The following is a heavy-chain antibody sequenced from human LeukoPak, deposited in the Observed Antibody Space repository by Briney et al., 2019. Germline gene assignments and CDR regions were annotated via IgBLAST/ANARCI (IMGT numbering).Heavy chain of an antibody. D-gene: IGHD3-22*01. CDR1: GGSITSDDFY. CDR2: IYYSGNT. V-gene: IGHV4-61*02. CDR3: ARAPHFFDTSGSRYYFDY. J-gene: IGHJ4*02. Sequence: SQTLSLTCTVSGGSITSDDFYWSWIRRPAGKPLEWIGRIYYSGNTYYSPSLMSRVTISVDTSENQFSLNLSSVTAADTAVYFCARAPHFFDTSGSRYYFDYWGQGALVTVSS.